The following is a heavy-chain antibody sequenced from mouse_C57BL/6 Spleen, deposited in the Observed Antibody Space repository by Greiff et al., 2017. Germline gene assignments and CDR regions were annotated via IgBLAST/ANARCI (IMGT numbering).Heavy chain of an antibody. J-gene: IGHJ3*01. D-gene: IGHD2-3*01. Sequence: QVTLKVSGAELMKPGASVKLSCKATGYTFTGYWIEWVKQRPGHGLEWIGEILPGSGSTNYNEKFKGKATFTADTSSNTAYMQLSGLTTEDSAIYYCARGLLAAWFAYWGQGTLVTVSA. CDR1: GYTFTGYW. V-gene: IGHV1-9*01. CDR2: ILPGSGST. CDR3: ARGLLAAWFAY.